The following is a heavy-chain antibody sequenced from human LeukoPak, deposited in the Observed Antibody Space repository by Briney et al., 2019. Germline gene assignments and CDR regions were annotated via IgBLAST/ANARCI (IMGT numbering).Heavy chain of an antibody. Sequence: NTSETLSLTCTVSGGSISSSSYYWGWIRQPPGKGLEWIGSIYCSGSTYYNPSLKSRVTISVDTSKNQFSLKLSSVTAADTAVYYCARPEGGYWGQGTLVTVSS. D-gene: IGHD2-15*01. CDR1: GGSISSSSYY. CDR2: IYCSGST. J-gene: IGHJ4*02. V-gene: IGHV4-39*01. CDR3: ARPEGGY.